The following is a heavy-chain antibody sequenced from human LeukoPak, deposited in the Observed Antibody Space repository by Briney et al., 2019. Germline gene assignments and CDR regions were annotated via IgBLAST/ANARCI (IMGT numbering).Heavy chain of an antibody. CDR3: ASSMVRGVIAY. V-gene: IGHV1-2*06. Sequence: ASVKVSCKASGYTFTGYYMHWVRQAPGQGPEWMGRINPNSGGTNYAQKFQGRVTMTRDTSISTAYMEPSRLRSDDTAVYYCASSMVRGVIAYWGQGTLVTVSS. D-gene: IGHD3-10*01. CDR1: GYTFTGYY. CDR2: INPNSGGT. J-gene: IGHJ4*02.